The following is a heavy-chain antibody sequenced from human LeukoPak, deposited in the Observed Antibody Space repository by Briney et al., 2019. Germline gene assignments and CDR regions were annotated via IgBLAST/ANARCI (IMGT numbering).Heavy chain of an antibody. CDR1: GGTFSSYA. J-gene: IGHJ3*02. CDR2: IIPILGTP. CDR3: ARDRLSVAAEGTFPGLIAFDI. D-gene: IGHD2/OR15-2a*01. Sequence: SVKVSCKASGGTFSSYAISWVRQAPGQGLEWMGGIIPILGTPNYAQKFQGRVTITADESTSTTHMELRSLRSDDTAVYYCARDRLSVAAEGTFPGLIAFDIWGQGTMVTVSS. V-gene: IGHV1-69*01.